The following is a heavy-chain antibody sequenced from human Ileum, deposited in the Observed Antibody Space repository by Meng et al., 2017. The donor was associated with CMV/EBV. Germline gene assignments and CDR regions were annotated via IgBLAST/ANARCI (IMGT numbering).Heavy chain of an antibody. V-gene: IGHV4-30-4*01. CDR1: GGAFSSGDYC. CDR2: IYYSGST. D-gene: IGHD1-1*01. CDR3: ASGSPQLGYV. J-gene: IGHJ4*02. Sequence: EPGPGLVKPSQNRSLTCTVAGGAFSSGDYCLSWIPQPPGKGLEWIGYIYYSGSTYYNPSLKSRVTISADTSTNQFSLKLNTVTAADTAVYYCASGSPQLGYVWGQGTLVTVSS.